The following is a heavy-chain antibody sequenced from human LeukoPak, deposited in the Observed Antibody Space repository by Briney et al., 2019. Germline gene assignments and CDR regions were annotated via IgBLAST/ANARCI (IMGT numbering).Heavy chain of an antibody. CDR1: GGSFSGYY. D-gene: IGHD6-13*01. J-gene: IGHJ4*02. CDR3: TRVSQSSSWNDY. CDR2: INHSGST. Sequence: SETLSLTCAVYGGSFSGYYWSWIRQPPGKGLEWIGEINHSGSTNYNPSLKSRVTISVDTSKNQFSLKLSSVTAADTAVYYCTRVSQSSSWNDYWGQGTLVTVSS. V-gene: IGHV4-34*01.